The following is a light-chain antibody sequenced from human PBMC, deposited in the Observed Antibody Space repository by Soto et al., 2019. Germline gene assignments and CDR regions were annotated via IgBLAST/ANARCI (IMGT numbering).Light chain of an antibody. J-gene: IGKJ5*01. Sequence: EIVLTQSPATLSLSPGEGATLSCRASQSVGSYLAWYQQKLGQAPRLLIYDASKRTTGIPARFSGSGSGTDFTLTINSLEPEDFAVYYCQQRNYWPITFGQGTRLESK. V-gene: IGKV3-11*01. CDR3: QQRNYWPIT. CDR2: DAS. CDR1: QSVGSY.